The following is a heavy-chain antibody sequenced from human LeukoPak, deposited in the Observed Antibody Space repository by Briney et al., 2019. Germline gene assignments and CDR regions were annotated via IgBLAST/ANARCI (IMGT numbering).Heavy chain of an antibody. Sequence: PGGSLRLSCAASGFTFDDYAMHWVRQAPGKGLEWVSGISWNSGSIGYADSVKGRFTISRDNAKNSLHLQMNSLRAEDTALYYCAKDMDTRIAVAGADFDYWGQGTLVTVSS. CDR2: ISWNSGSI. CDR3: AKDMDTRIAVAGADFDY. D-gene: IGHD6-19*01. CDR1: GFTFDDYA. J-gene: IGHJ4*02. V-gene: IGHV3-9*01.